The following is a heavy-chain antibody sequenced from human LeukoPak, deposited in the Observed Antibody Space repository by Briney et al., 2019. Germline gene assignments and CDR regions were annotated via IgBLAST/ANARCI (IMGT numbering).Heavy chain of an antibody. CDR3: ARDRSPRLPILYFDH. CDR2: IYTSGST. CDR1: RGSISSYY. V-gene: IGHV4-4*07. Sequence: SETLSLTCTVSRGSISSYYWSWIRQPAGKGREWIGRIYTSGSTNYNPSLKSRVTMSVDTSKNQFSLKLSSVTAADTAVYYCARDRSPRLPILYFDHWRQRTLVTVSS. D-gene: IGHD3-3*02. J-gene: IGHJ4*02.